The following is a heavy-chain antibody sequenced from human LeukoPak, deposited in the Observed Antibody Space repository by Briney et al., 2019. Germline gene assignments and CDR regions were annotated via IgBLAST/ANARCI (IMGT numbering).Heavy chain of an antibody. D-gene: IGHD2-15*01. CDR1: GGSFSGYY. Sequence: SETLSLTCAVYGGSFSGYYWSWIRQPPGKGLEWIGEINHSGSTNYNPSLKSRVTISVDTSKNQFSLKLSSVTAADTAVYYCARGYCSGGSCYRMGAYYYYMDVWGKGTTVTVSS. CDR2: INHSGST. CDR3: ARGYCSGGSCYRMGAYYYYMDV. J-gene: IGHJ6*03. V-gene: IGHV4-34*01.